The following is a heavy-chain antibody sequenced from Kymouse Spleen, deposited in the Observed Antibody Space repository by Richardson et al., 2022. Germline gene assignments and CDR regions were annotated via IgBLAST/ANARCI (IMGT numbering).Heavy chain of an antibody. D-gene: IGHD3-10*01. CDR2: INHSGST. CDR1: GGSFSGYY. V-gene: IGHV4-34*01. J-gene: IGHJ4*02. CDR3: ASLYGSGSYYFDY. Sequence: QVQLQQWGAGLLKPSETLSLTCAVYGGSFSGYYWSWIRQPPGKGLEWIGEINHSGSTNYNPSLKSRVTISVDTSKNQFSLKLSSVTAADTAVYYCASLYGSGSYYFDYWGQGTLVTVSS.